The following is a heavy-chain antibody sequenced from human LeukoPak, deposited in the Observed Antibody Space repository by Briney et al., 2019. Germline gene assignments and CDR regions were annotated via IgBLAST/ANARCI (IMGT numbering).Heavy chain of an antibody. J-gene: IGHJ4*02. Sequence: GGSLRLSCAASGFTFSRYAMHWVRQAPGRGLESVSAISSNGGSTYYANSVKGRLTISRDNSKNTLYLQMGSLRAEDLAVYYCARDFGLTGKVDYWGQGTLVTVSS. CDR3: ARDFGLTGKVDY. CDR2: ISSNGGST. V-gene: IGHV3-64*01. D-gene: IGHD1-20*01. CDR1: GFTFSRYA.